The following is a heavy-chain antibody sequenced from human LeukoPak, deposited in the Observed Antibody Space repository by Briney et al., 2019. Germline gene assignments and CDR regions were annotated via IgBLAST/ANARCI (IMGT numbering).Heavy chain of an antibody. CDR1: GYTFTGYY. D-gene: IGHD4-11*01. CDR2: INPNSGDT. V-gene: IGHV1-2*02. J-gene: IGHJ4*02. CDR3: ATTSRSLSSRGAFDF. Sequence: ASVKASCKASGYTFTGYYIHWVRQAPGQGLEWMGWINPNSGDTNYAQKFQGRVAMTRDTSISTAYMELSTLISDDTAVYYCATTSRSLSSRGAFDFWGQGTLVTVSS.